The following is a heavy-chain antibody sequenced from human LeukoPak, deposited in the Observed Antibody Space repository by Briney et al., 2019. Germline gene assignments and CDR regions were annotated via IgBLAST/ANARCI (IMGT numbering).Heavy chain of an antibody. CDR1: GGSISSSSYY. V-gene: IGHV4-39*01. CDR2: IYHSGSI. J-gene: IGHJ4*02. CDR3: ARHVGSSDWTCHFDN. Sequence: SETLSLTCTVSGGSISSSSYYWGWIRQPPGKGLEWIGSIYHSGSIYYNPSLRSRVFISVDTSKNQFSLKLTSVTAADTSVYYCARHVGSSDWTCHFDNWGQGTLVTVSS. D-gene: IGHD6-19*01.